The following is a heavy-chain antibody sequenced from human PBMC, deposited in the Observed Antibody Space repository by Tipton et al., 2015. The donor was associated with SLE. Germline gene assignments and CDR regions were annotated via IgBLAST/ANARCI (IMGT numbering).Heavy chain of an antibody. Sequence: SLRLSCAASGFTFSSYAMHWVRQAPGKGLEWVAVISYDGSNKYYADSVKGRFTISRDNAESTLFLQMNSLRAEDTAVYYCAKNIDDFWSGYSNWGQGTLVTVSS. J-gene: IGHJ4*02. CDR2: ISYDGSNK. V-gene: IGHV3-30*04. CDR3: AKNIDDFWSGYSN. CDR1: GFTFSSYA. D-gene: IGHD3-3*01.